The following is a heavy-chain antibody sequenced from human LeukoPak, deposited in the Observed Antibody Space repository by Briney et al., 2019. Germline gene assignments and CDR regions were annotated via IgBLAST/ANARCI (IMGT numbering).Heavy chain of an antibody. CDR3: TTRLIVNTADSQVAY. CDR1: GAPITDPLRF. CDR2: FDGGGNT. D-gene: IGHD2/OR15-2a*01. V-gene: IGHV4-4*07. J-gene: IGHJ4*02. Sequence: PSETLSCTCTVSGAPITDPLRFWRWIRQPAGKGLEWIGRFDGGGNTNYNPTVESRVTMSVPTARTPFFLTLTSVTAPDTAAYYGTTRLIVNTADSQVAYSGQRTLATASS.